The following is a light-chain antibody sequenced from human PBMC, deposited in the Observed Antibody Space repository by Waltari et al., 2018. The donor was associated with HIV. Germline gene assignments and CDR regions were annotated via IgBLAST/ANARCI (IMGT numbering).Light chain of an antibody. Sequence: QLVLTQSPSASASLGASVKLTCTLSSGHSSYVIAWHQQQPKKGPRYLMTLNSDGSHFKGAGIPARFSGSSSGAEPSLAISSLQSEDEADYYCQTWGTGIVVFGGGTKLTVL. CDR3: QTWGTGIVV. CDR1: SGHSSYV. V-gene: IGLV4-69*01. CDR2: LNSDGSH. J-gene: IGLJ2*01.